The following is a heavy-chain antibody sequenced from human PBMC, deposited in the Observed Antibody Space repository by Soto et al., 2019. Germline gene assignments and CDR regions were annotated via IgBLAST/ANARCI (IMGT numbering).Heavy chain of an antibody. J-gene: IGHJ4*02. V-gene: IGHV3-23*01. Sequence: EVQLLESGGGLVQPGGSLRLSCAASGFTFSSYAMSWVRQAPGKGLEWVSAISGSGGSTYYADSVKGRFTISRDNSKNTLYLQMNSLRAEDTAVYYCARDRDYYYQSLGYYRFDYWGQGTLVTVSS. CDR1: GFTFSSYA. CDR2: ISGSGGST. CDR3: ARDRDYYYQSLGYYRFDY. D-gene: IGHD3-22*01.